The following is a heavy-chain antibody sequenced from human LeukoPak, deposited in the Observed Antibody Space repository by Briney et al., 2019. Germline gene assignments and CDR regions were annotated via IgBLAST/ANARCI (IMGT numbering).Heavy chain of an antibody. D-gene: IGHD4-17*01. J-gene: IGHJ6*03. CDR2: IYYSGST. CDR3: ARATVTTRRYYYYYMDV. V-gene: IGHV4-39*07. CDR1: GGSISSSSYY. Sequence: SETLSLTCTVSGGSISSSSYYWGWIRQPPGKGLEWIGSIYYSGSTYYNPSLKSRVTISVDTSKNQFSLKLSSVTAADTAVYYCARATVTTRRYYYYYMDVWGKGTTVTVSS.